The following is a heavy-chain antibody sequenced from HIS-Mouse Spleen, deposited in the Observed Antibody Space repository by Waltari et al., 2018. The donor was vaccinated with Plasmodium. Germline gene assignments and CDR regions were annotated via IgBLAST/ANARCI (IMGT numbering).Heavy chain of an antibody. D-gene: IGHD3-9*01. J-gene: IGHJ2*01. CDR3: ARAYDTTSYWYFDL. CDR2: IDYSGST. CDR1: GGSISSYY. Sequence: QVQLQESGPGLVKPSETLSLTCTVSGGSISSYYWSWIRQPPGKGLEWIGYIDYSGSTNYNPSLKSRVTIAVATSKNQFSLKLSSVTAADTAVYYCARAYDTTSYWYFDLWGRGTLVTVSS. V-gene: IGHV4-59*01.